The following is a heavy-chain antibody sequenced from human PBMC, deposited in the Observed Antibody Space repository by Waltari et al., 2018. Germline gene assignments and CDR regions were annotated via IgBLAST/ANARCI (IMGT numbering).Heavy chain of an antibody. Sequence: QVQLVQSGAEVKKPGSSVKVSCKASGGTFSSYAISWVRQAPGKGLEWMGGIIPILGTANYAQKFQGRVTITADESTSTAYMELSSLRSEDTAVYYCARESGTTNKAGDAFDIWGQGTMVTVSS. V-gene: IGHV1-69*12. CDR1: GGTFSSYA. D-gene: IGHD1-26*01. CDR2: IIPILGTA. J-gene: IGHJ3*02. CDR3: ARESGTTNKAGDAFDI.